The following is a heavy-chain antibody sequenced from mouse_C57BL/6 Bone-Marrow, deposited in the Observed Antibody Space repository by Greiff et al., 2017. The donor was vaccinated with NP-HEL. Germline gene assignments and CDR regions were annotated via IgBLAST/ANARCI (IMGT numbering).Heavy chain of an antibody. Sequence: EVQLQQSGPELVKPGASVKISCKASGYTFTDYYMNWVKQSHGKSLEWIGDINPNNGGTSYNQKFKGKATLTVDKSSSTAYMELRSLTSEDSAVYYCARFGGYGNYLWFAYWGQGTLVTVSA. CDR1: GYTFTDYY. CDR3: ARFGGYGNYLWFAY. CDR2: INPNNGGT. D-gene: IGHD2-1*01. V-gene: IGHV1-26*01. J-gene: IGHJ3*01.